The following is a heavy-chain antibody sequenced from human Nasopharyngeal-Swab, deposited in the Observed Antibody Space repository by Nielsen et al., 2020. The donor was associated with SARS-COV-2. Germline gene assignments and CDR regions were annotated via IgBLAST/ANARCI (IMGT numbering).Heavy chain of an antibody. CDR2: ISYDGSNK. CDR3: ARDRVGWSIDY. CDR1: GFTFSSYA. D-gene: IGHD2-15*01. Sequence: GESLKISCAASGFTFSSYAMHWVRQAPGKGLEWVAVISYDGSNKYYADSVKGRFTISRDNSKTTLYLQMNSLRAEDTAVYYCARDRVGWSIDYWGQGTLVTVSS. J-gene: IGHJ4*02. V-gene: IGHV3-30*04.